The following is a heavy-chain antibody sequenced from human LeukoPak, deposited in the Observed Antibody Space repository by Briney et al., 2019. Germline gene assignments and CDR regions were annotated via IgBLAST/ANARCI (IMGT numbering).Heavy chain of an antibody. D-gene: IGHD3-10*01. Sequence: GGSLRLSCAASGFTFSTYAMNWVRQAPGKGMEWVSAISGSGDNTYYADSVKGRFTISRDNSKNTLYLQLESLRAEDTAVYYCVKEFRQDSHLEGYDYWGQGMLVTVSS. J-gene: IGHJ4*02. CDR3: VKEFRQDSHLEGYDY. V-gene: IGHV3-23*01. CDR1: GFTFSTYA. CDR2: ISGSGDNT.